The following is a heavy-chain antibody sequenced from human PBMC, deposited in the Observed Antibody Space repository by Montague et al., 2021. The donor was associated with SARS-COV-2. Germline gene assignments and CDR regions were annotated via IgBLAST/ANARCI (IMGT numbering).Heavy chain of an antibody. D-gene: IGHD4-17*01. CDR1: GGSISIGYFY. V-gene: IGHV4-61*02. Sequence: TLSLTCTVSGGSISIGYFYWSWIRQPVGKGLEWIGLIYPGGNTKYNPSLKSRVTISVDTSKNQFSLKLSSVTAADTAVYYCASVYTVTYYFDYWGRGTMVTVSS. CDR3: ASVYTVTYYFDY. J-gene: IGHJ4*02. CDR2: IYPGGNT.